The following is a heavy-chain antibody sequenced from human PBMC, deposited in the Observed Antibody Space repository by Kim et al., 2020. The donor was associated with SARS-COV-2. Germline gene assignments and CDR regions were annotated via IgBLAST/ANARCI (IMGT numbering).Heavy chain of an antibody. D-gene: IGHD5-18*01. CDR1: GGSISSSSYY. J-gene: IGHJ4*02. CDR3: ARPSDQLWFDY. CDR2: IYYSGST. V-gene: IGHV4-39*01. Sequence: SETLSLTCTVSGGSISSSSYYWGWIRQPPGKGLEWIGSIYYSGSTYYNPSLKSRVTISVDTSKNQFSLKLSSVTAADTAVYYCARPSDQLWFDYWGQGTLVTVSS.